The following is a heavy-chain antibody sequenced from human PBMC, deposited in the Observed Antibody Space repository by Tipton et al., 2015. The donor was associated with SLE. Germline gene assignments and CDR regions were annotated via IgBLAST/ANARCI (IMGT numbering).Heavy chain of an antibody. D-gene: IGHD5-18*01. J-gene: IGHJ3*02. Sequence: TLSLTCAVYGGSFSGYYWSWIRQPPGKGLEWIGEINHSGSTNYNPSLKSRVTISVDTSKKQFSLKLSSVTAADTAVYYCARDLGYNYGRAFDIWGQGTMVTVS. CDR2: INHSGST. V-gene: IGHV4-34*01. CDR3: ARDLGYNYGRAFDI. CDR1: GGSFSGYY.